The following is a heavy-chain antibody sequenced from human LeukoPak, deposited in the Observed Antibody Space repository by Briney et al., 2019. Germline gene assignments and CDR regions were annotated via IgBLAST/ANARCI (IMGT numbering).Heavy chain of an antibody. CDR2: INPNSGGT. V-gene: IGHV1-2*02. CDR3: ARGDYGDYEEDY. Sequence: ASVKVSCKASGCTFTGYYMHWVRQAPGQGLEWMGWINPNSGGTNYAQKFQGRVTMTRDTSISTAYMELSRLRSDDTAVYYCARGDYGDYEEDYWGQGTLVTVSS. J-gene: IGHJ4*02. D-gene: IGHD4-17*01. CDR1: GCTFTGYY.